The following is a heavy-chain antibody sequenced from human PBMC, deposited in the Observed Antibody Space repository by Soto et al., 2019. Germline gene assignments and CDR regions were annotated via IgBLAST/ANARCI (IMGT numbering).Heavy chain of an antibody. Sequence: VQLVESGGGVVQPGKSLRLSCAASGFTVSSNYMSWVRQAPGKGLEWVSVIYMDGRTYNADSVKGRFTISRDNSKNMLYLQMNSLRAEDTAVYYCARGLGRGYDDNRGHFHLDYWGQGTLVTVSS. J-gene: IGHJ4*02. CDR3: ARGLGRGYDDNRGHFHLDY. CDR1: GFTVSSNY. V-gene: IGHV3-53*01. CDR2: IYMDGRT. D-gene: IGHD3-3*01.